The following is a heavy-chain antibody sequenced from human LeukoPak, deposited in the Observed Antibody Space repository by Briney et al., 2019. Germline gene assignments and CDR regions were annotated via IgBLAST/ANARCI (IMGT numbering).Heavy chain of an antibody. CDR3: ARGMGWGPPFDY. J-gene: IGHJ4*02. V-gene: IGHV4-39*07. CDR1: GGSISSSSYY. Sequence: SETLSLTCTVSGGSISSSSYYWGWIRQPPGKGLEWIGSIYYSGSSYYNPSLKSRVTISVDTSKNQFSLKLSSVTAADTAVYYCARGMGWGPPFDYWGQGTLVTVSS. CDR2: IYYSGSS. D-gene: IGHD7-27*01.